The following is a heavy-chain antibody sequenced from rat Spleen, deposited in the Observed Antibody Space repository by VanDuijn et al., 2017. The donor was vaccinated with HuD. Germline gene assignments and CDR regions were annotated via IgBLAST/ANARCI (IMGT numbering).Heavy chain of an antibody. CDR2: INKDSSTI. Sequence: EVKLVESGGGLVQPGGSLKLSCTASGFNFNDYWMGWVRQAPGKGLEWIAEINKDSSTIKYAPSLKEKLTISRDNAQNTLYLQMSKLGSEDTAIYYCVRETFGVEGWGQGVMVTVSS. CDR1: GFNFNDYW. D-gene: IGHD4-3*01. J-gene: IGHJ2*01. V-gene: IGHV4-2*01. CDR3: VRETFGVEG.